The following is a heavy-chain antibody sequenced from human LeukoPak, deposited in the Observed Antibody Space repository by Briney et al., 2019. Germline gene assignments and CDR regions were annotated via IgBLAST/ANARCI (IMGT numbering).Heavy chain of an antibody. CDR1: GFTFSSYW. CDR3: AKDARYCSGGSCYGRVFDY. D-gene: IGHD2-15*01. CDR2: IRYDGSNK. Sequence: PGGSLRLSCAASGFTFSSYWMHWVRQAPGKGLEWVAFIRYDGSNKYYADSVKGRFTISRDNSKNTLYLQMNSLRAEDTAVYYCAKDARYCSGGSCYGRVFDYWGQGTLVTVSS. J-gene: IGHJ4*02. V-gene: IGHV3-30*02.